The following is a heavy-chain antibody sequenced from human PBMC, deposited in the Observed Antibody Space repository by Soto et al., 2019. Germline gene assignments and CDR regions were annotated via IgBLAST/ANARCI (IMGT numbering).Heavy chain of an antibody. CDR2: INPSDGNR. CDR3: ARDGPHISIFGYGDY. J-gene: IGHJ4*02. V-gene: IGHV1-3*01. D-gene: IGHD3-3*01. CDR1: GYTFTSYA. Sequence: ASVKVSCKASGYTFTSYAMHWVRQAPGQRLEWMGWINPSDGNRNFAQKFEDRVTMTTATSTNTVFLQMSSLRADDTAVYYCARDGPHISIFGYGDYWGQGNLVTVSS.